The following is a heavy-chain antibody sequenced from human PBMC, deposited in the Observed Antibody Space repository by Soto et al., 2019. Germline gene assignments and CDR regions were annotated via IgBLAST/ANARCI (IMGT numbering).Heavy chain of an antibody. CDR3: ARDGAYYYDSSGHPASHGGYYYYGMDV. D-gene: IGHD3-22*01. CDR2: TRNKTYSYTT. CDR1: RFPFTDHY. J-gene: IGHJ6*02. Sequence: LILSLSAPRFPFTDHYIDWVRHAPGKGVELGGRTRNKTYSYTTEYAASVKGRFTISRDDSKNSLYLQMNSLKTEDTAVYYCARDGAYYYDSSGHPASHGGYYYYGMDVWGQGTTVTVSS. V-gene: IGHV3-72*01.